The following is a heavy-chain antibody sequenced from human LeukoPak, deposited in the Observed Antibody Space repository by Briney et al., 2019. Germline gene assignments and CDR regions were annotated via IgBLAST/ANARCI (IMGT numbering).Heavy chain of an antibody. CDR3: AKASTTSHYYYYMDV. V-gene: IGHV3-9*01. D-gene: IGHD1-14*01. J-gene: IGHJ6*03. CDR1: GFTFDDYA. Sequence: GRSLRLSCAASGFTFDDYAMHWVRQAPGKGLEWVSGISWNSGSIGYADSVKGRFTISRDNAKNSLYLQMNSLRAEDTALYYCAKASTTSHYYYYMDVWGKGTMVTVSS. CDR2: ISWNSGSI.